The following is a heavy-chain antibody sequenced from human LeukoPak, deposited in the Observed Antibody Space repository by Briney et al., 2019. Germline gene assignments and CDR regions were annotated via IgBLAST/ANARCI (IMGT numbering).Heavy chain of an antibody. V-gene: IGHV3-7*03. Sequence: PGGSLRLSCAASGFTFSTYWMNWVRQAPGKGLEWVANINQYGNEKYYVDSVKGRFTISRDNSKNTLYLQMNSLRAEDTAVYYCAKIPGYGDYSDYWGQGTLVTVSS. J-gene: IGHJ4*02. D-gene: IGHD4-17*01. CDR1: GFTFSTYW. CDR3: AKIPGYGDYSDY. CDR2: INQYGNEK.